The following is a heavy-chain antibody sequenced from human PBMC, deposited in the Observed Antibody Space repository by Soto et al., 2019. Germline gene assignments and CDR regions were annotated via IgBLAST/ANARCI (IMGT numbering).Heavy chain of an antibody. Sequence: PVGSLRLSCAASVFTFSSYGMHCVRQSPGKGLEWVAVIWYDGSNKYYADSVKGRFTISRDNSKNTLYLQMNSLRAEDTAVYYCARGLIALAGNQYFDYLGQGTLGPVSS. J-gene: IGHJ4*02. CDR3: ARGLIALAGNQYFDY. CDR1: VFTFSSYG. D-gene: IGHD6-19*01. CDR2: IWYDGSNK. V-gene: IGHV3-33*01.